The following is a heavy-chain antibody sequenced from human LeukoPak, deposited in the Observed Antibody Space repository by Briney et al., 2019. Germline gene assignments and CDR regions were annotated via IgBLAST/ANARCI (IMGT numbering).Heavy chain of an antibody. CDR1: GYTFTGYC. Sequence: ASVKVSCKASGYTFTGYCMHWVRQAPGQGLEWMGWINPNSGGTNYAQKFQGRVTMTRDTSISTAYMELSRLRSDDTAVYYCARDGGITMTPFDPWGQGTLVTVSS. D-gene: IGHD3-22*01. CDR2: INPNSGGT. J-gene: IGHJ5*02. V-gene: IGHV1-2*02. CDR3: ARDGGITMTPFDP.